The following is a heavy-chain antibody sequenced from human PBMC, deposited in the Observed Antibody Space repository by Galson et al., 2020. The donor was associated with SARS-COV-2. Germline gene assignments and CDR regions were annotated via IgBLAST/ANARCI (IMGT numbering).Heavy chain of an antibody. CDR2: IYWDDDK. CDR3: ARSYYEAGPVPFDP. Sequence: SGPTLAKPTQTLTLTCTFTGFSLSTSGQGVGWIRQPPGNALERNSPIYWDDDKRYSPSLKSRLTITKDTSKNQVVHTMTNMGTVDTATYYCARSYYEAGPVPFDPWGQGTLVIVSS. D-gene: IGHD3-22*01. CDR1: GFSLSTSGQG. V-gene: IGHV2-5*02. J-gene: IGHJ5*02.